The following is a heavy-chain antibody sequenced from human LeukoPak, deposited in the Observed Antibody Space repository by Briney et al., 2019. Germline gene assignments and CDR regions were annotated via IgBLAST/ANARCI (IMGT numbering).Heavy chain of an antibody. V-gene: IGHV3-48*04. J-gene: IGHJ4*02. D-gene: IGHD5-18*01. Sequence: GGSLRLSCAASGFTFSSYSMNWVRQAPGKGLEWVSYISSSGSTIYYADSVKGRFTISRDNAKNSLYLQMNSLRAEDTAVYYCAREDGYSYGLGYFDYWGQGTLVTVSS. CDR1: GFTFSSYS. CDR2: ISSSGSTI. CDR3: AREDGYSYGLGYFDY.